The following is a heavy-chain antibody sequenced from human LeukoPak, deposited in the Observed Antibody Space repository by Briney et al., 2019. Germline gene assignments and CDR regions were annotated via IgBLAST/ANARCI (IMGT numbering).Heavy chain of an antibody. CDR3: ARDFPSIRGYSNGKGMDV. D-gene: IGHD5-18*01. CDR1: GYTFTGYY. J-gene: IGHJ6*02. V-gene: IGHV1-2*06. CDR2: INPNSGGT. Sequence: WASVKVSCKASGYTFTGYYMHWVRQAPGQGLEWMGRINPNSGGTNYAQKFQGRVTMTRDTSISTAYMELSRLRSDDTAVYYCARDFPSIRGYSNGKGMDVWGQGTTVTVSS.